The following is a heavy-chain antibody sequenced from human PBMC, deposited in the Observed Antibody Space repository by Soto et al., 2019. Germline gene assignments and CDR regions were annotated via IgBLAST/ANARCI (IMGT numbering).Heavy chain of an antibody. CDR2: IKQDGSGK. J-gene: IGHJ4*02. Sequence: GGSLRHSRSASGFTFCSFLISWVPPAPGIGLEWVANIKQDGSGKYYVDSVKGRFTISRDNAKNSLYLQMNSLRAEDTAVYYCARQIHLWENNYFDYWSQGTLVTVSS. D-gene: IGHD5-18*01. CDR1: GFTFCSFL. V-gene: IGHV3-7*05. CDR3: ARQIHLWENNYFDY.